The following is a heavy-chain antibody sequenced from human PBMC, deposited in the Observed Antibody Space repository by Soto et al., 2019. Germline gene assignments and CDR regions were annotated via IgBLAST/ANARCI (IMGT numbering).Heavy chain of an antibody. CDR2: IDPSDSYT. V-gene: IGHV5-10-1*01. D-gene: IGHD2-15*01. CDR1: GYSFTSYW. CDR3: ARLVYCSGGSCYDAFDT. J-gene: IGHJ3*02. Sequence: PGESLKISCKGSGYSFTSYWISWVRQMPGKGLEWMGRIDPSDSYTNYSPSFQGHVTISADKSISTAYLQWSSLKASDTAMYYCARLVYCSGGSCYDAFDTWGQGTMVTVSS.